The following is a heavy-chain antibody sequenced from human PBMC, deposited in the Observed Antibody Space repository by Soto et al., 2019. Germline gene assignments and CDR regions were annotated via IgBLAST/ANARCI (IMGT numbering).Heavy chain of an antibody. D-gene: IGHD7-27*01. CDR1: GGSINSDIYY. Sequence: QVQLQESGPGLVKPSQTLSLTCTVSGGSINSDIYYWSWVRQHPGKGLEWIGYISYSGSTYYNPSLKSRVTISVDSSKNQCSLKLSSVTAADTAVYYCARDHWGSGDYHYGMDVWGQGTTVTVSS. J-gene: IGHJ6*02. V-gene: IGHV4-31*03. CDR3: ARDHWGSGDYHYGMDV. CDR2: ISYSGST.